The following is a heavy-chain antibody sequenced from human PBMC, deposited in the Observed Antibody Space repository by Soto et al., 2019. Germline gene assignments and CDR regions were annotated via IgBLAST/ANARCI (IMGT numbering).Heavy chain of an antibody. CDR3: AGDDIVATMVPDGMDV. Sequence: ASVKVSCKASGYTFTSYGISWVRPAPGQGLEWMGWISAYNGNTNYAQKLQGRVTMTTDTSTSTAYMELRSLRSDDTAVYYGAGDDIVATMVPDGMDVWGQGTTVTVSS. D-gene: IGHD5-12*01. CDR1: GYTFTSYG. J-gene: IGHJ6*02. V-gene: IGHV1-18*04. CDR2: ISAYNGNT.